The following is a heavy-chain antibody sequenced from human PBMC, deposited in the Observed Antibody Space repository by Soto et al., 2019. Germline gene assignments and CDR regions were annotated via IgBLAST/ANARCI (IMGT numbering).Heavy chain of an antibody. J-gene: IGHJ6*03. CDR1: GYTFTSYG. V-gene: IGHV1-18*01. Sequence: ASVKVSCKASGYTFTSYGISWVRQAPGQGLEWMGWISAYNGNTNYAQKLQGRVTMTTDTSTSTAYMELRSLRSDDTAVYYCAKTYYDFWSGYYRTYYYYMDVWGKGTTGTVAS. CDR3: AKTYYDFWSGYYRTYYYYMDV. D-gene: IGHD3-3*01. CDR2: ISAYNGNT.